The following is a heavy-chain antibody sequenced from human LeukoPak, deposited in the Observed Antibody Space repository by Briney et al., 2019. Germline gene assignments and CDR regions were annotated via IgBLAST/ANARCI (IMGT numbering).Heavy chain of an antibody. Sequence: ASVKVSCKASGYTFTGYCMHWVRQAPGQGLEWMGWINPNSGGTNYAQKFQGRVTMTRDTSISTAYMELSRLRSDDTAVYYCARVEKEQQLVRRGQFDYWGQGTLVTVSS. D-gene: IGHD6-13*01. CDR1: GYTFTGYC. CDR3: ARVEKEQQLVRRGQFDY. CDR2: INPNSGGT. V-gene: IGHV1-2*02. J-gene: IGHJ4*02.